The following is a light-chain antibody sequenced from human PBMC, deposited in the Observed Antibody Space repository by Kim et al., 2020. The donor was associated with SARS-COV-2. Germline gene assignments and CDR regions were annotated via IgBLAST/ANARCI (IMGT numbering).Light chain of an antibody. J-gene: IGLJ3*02. V-gene: IGLV10-54*01. CDR2: RNN. CDR1: SNNVGYQG. CDR3: SAWDTSLSGWV. Sequence: QAGLTQPPSVSKGLRHTATLTCSGNSNNVGYQGVAWLQHHQGHPPKLVSYRNNNRPSGISERLSASRSGNTASLTITELQPEDEADYYCSAWDTSLSGWVFGGGTKLTVL.